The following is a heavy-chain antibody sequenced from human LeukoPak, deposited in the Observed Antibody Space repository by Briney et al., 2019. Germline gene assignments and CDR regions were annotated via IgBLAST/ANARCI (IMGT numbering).Heavy chain of an antibody. CDR2: IYYSGST. J-gene: IGHJ5*02. CDR3: ARGSDTIFGERGLWFDP. CDR1: GGSISSSSYY. V-gene: IGHV4-39*07. Sequence: SETLSLTCTVSGGSISSSSYYWGWIRQPPGKGLEWIGSIYYSGSTYYNPSLKSRVTISVDTSKNQFSLKLSSVTAADTAVYYCARGSDTIFGERGLWFDPWGQGTLVTVSS. D-gene: IGHD3-3*01.